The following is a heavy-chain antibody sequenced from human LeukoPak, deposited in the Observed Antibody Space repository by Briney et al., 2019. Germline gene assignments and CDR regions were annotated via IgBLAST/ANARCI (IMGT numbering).Heavy chain of an antibody. V-gene: IGHV4-59*12. CDR3: ATTISPSNYYFDY. J-gene: IGHJ4*02. CDR2: IYYSGST. Sequence: SETLSLTCTVSGGSISSYYWRWIRQPPGKGLEWIGYIYYSGSTNYNPSLKSRVTISVDTSKNQFSLRLSSVTAADTAVYYCATTISPSNYYFDYWGQGTLVTVSS. CDR1: GGSISSYY. D-gene: IGHD3-9*01.